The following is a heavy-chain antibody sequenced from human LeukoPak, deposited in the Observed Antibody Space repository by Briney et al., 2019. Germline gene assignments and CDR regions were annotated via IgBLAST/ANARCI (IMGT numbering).Heavy chain of an antibody. CDR2: ISYDGSSK. D-gene: IGHD6-19*01. V-gene: IGHV3-30*18. CDR3: AKDVLDSSGSFDY. J-gene: IGHJ4*02. CDR1: GFTFSSYG. Sequence: GGSLRLSCAASGFTFSSYGMHWVRQAPGKGLEWVAVISYDGSSKYYADSVKGRFTISRDNSKNTLYLQMNSLRAEDTAVYYCAKDVLDSSGSFDYWGQGTLVTVSS.